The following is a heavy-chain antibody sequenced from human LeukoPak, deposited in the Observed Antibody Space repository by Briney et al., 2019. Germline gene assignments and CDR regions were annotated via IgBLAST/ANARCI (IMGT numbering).Heavy chain of an antibody. V-gene: IGHV4-4*02. CDR1: GGSISSPNW. Sequence: SETLSLTCAVSGGSISSPNWWSWVRQPPGKGLEWIGEIYHGRNTDYNPSLKSRVSMSVDKSKNQFSLRLSSVTAADTAVYYCTRDPHSSGWPSGYWGQGTLVTVSS. J-gene: IGHJ4*02. D-gene: IGHD6-19*01. CDR3: TRDPHSSGWPSGY. CDR2: IYHGRNT.